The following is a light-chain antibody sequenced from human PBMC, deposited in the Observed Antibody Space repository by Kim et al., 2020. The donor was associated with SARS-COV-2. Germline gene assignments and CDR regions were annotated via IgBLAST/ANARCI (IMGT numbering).Light chain of an antibody. CDR3: QQYAESPRT. Sequence: FPGERATLSCRASQSVSTTYVAWYQQKPGQAPRLLIYGASSRATGIPDRFSGSGSGTDFTLTISRLEPEDIAVYYCQQYAESPRTFGQGTKVDIK. J-gene: IGKJ1*01. CDR1: QSVSTTY. CDR2: GAS. V-gene: IGKV3-20*01.